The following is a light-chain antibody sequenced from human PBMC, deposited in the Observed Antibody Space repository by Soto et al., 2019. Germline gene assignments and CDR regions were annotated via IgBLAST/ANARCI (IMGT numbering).Light chain of an antibody. J-gene: IGLJ1*01. CDR3: CSYAGRYTYV. CDR1: SSDVGGYNY. V-gene: IGLV2-11*01. Sequence: QSVLTQPASVSGSPGQSITISCTGTSSDVGGYNYVSWYQQHPGKAPKLMIYDVSKRPSGVPDRFSGSKSGNTASLTISGLPAEDEADYYCCSYAGRYTYVFGTGTKVTVL. CDR2: DVS.